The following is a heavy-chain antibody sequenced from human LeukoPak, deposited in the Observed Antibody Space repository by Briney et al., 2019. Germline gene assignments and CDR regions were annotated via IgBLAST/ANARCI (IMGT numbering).Heavy chain of an antibody. J-gene: IGHJ4*02. CDR2: INPSGGNT. Sequence: ASVKVSCKASGYTFTSYFIHWVRQAPGQGLEWMALINPSGGNTGYAQRFQGRVTVTRDMSTSTVYMELRSLRSEDTAVYYCARGQYQLLSEGAFDYWGQGTLVTVSS. CDR1: GYTFTSYF. D-gene: IGHD2-2*01. V-gene: IGHV1-46*01. CDR3: ARGQYQLLSEGAFDY.